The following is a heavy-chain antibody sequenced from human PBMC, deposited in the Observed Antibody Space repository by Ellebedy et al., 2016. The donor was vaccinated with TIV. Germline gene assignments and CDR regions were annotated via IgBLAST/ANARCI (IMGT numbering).Heavy chain of an antibody. V-gene: IGHV2-70*01. CDR3: ARSHNRIVGARAFDI. CDR2: IDWDDDK. Sequence: SGPTLVXPTQTLTLTCTFSGFSLSTSGMCVSWIRQPPGKALEWLALIDWDDDKYYSTSLKTRLTISKDTSKNQVVLTMTNMDPVDTATYYCARSHNRIVGARAFDIWGQGTMVTVSS. J-gene: IGHJ3*02. D-gene: IGHD1-26*01. CDR1: GFSLSTSGMC.